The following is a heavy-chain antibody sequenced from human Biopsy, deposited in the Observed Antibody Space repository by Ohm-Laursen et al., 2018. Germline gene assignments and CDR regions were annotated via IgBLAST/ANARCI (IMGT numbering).Heavy chain of an antibody. Sequence: SDTLSLTCTVSDGSINSYHWNWIRQPPGKRLEWIGNIYYSGSTNFNPSLKSRVTISVDTSKNQFSLKLSSVTAADTAVYFCARGSSYGYDFDYWGQGTLVAVSS. CDR1: DGSINSYH. D-gene: IGHD5-18*01. CDR3: ARGSSYGYDFDY. V-gene: IGHV4-59*07. J-gene: IGHJ4*02. CDR2: IYYSGST.